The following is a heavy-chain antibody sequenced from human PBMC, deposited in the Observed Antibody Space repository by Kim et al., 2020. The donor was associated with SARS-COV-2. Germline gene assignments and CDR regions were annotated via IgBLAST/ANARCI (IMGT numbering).Heavy chain of an antibody. Sequence: SVKVSCKASGFTFTSSAVQWVRQARGQRLEWIGWIVVGSGNTNYAQKFQERVNITRDMSTSKAYMELSSLRSEDKAVYYCAAERLMAVYYGMDVWGQGTTVTVSS. CDR2: IVVGSGNT. J-gene: IGHJ6*02. D-gene: IGHD2-8*01. V-gene: IGHV1-58*01. CDR3: AAERLMAVYYGMDV. CDR1: GFTFTSSA.